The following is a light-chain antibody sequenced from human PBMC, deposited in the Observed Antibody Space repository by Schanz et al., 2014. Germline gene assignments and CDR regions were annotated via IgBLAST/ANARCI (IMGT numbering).Light chain of an antibody. CDR3: SSYAGTNNWVV. CDR2: DVS. Sequence: QSALTQPPSVSGSPGQSVTISCTGTSSDVGYYNRVSWYQQPPGTAPKLMIYDVSNRPSGVSNRFSGSKSGNTASLTVSGLQAEDEADYYCSSYAGTNNWVVFGGGTKLTVL. J-gene: IGLJ2*01. V-gene: IGLV2-18*02. CDR1: SSDVGYYNR.